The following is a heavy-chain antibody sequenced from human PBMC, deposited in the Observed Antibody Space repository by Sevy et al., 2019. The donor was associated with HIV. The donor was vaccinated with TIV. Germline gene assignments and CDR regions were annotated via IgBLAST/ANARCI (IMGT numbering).Heavy chain of an antibody. CDR2: ISNDGSNE. V-gene: IGHV3-30*18. J-gene: IGHJ6*02. Sequence: GGSLRLSCAASGMTFSSYGMHWVRQAPGKGLEWVAIISNDGSNENYADSVKGRFTISRDNSKNKLYLQMNSLRPEDTAVYYCAKDRSWGSEEYCYYGMDVWGEGTTVTVS. CDR3: AKDRSWGSEEYCYYGMDV. D-gene: IGHD7-27*01. CDR1: GMTFSSYG.